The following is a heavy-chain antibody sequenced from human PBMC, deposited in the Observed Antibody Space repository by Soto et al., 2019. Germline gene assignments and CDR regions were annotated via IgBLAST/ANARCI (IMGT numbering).Heavy chain of an antibody. Sequence: EVLLVESGGGLVQPGGSLTLSCAASRFTFGSYWRNWVRQAPGKGLEWVANIKGAGSEKYYVDSVEGRFTISRDNTKNSLDLQMNSLRVEDTAVYYCAAGFAPDFWGQGTLVTVSS. CDR1: RFTFGSYW. J-gene: IGHJ4*02. CDR3: AAGFAPDF. D-gene: IGHD3-10*01. CDR2: IKGAGSEK. V-gene: IGHV3-7*01.